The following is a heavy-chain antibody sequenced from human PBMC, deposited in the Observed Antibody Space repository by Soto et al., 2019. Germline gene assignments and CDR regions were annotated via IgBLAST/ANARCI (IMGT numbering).Heavy chain of an antibody. Sequence: GGSLRLSCAASGFTFSSYWMHWVRQAPGKGLVWVSRINSDGSSASYADSVKGRFTISRDNAKNTLYLQMNSLRAEDTAVYYCARGTVVVAVNYYYGMDVWGQGTTVTVSS. J-gene: IGHJ6*02. D-gene: IGHD2-15*01. CDR2: INSDGSSA. CDR1: GFTFSSYW. CDR3: ARGTVVVAVNYYYGMDV. V-gene: IGHV3-74*01.